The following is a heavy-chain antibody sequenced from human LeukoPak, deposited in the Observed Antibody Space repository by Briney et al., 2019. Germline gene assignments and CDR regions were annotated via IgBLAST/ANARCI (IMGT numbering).Heavy chain of an antibody. CDR3: ARGPPNWGYDY. CDR1: GYTFTSYD. J-gene: IGHJ4*02. V-gene: IGHV1-8*01. Sequence: ASVKVSCKASGYTFTSYDFNWVRQATGQRPERMGWMSPNSGDTGYAQKFQDRVTMTRNTSISTAYMELSSLRSDDTAVYYCARGPPNWGYDYGGPGTLVTVSS. CDR2: MSPNSGDT. D-gene: IGHD7-27*01.